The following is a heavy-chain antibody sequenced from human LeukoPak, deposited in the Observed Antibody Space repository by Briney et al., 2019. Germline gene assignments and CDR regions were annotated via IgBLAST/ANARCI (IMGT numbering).Heavy chain of an antibody. J-gene: IGHJ4*02. V-gene: IGHV3-33*08. Sequence: TGGSLRLSCAASGFTFSSYWMSWVRQAPGKGLDWVGVIWFDGSNRYYADSVKGRFTISRDNSKNTLYLQVNSVRAEDTAVYYCARDTSGYYDYWGQGALVTVSS. CDR1: GFTFSSYW. CDR2: IWFDGSNR. CDR3: ARDTSGYYDY. D-gene: IGHD2-15*01.